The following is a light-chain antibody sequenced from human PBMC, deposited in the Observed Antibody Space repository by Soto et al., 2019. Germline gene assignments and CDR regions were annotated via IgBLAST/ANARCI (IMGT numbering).Light chain of an antibody. CDR2: DVS. J-gene: IGLJ1*01. V-gene: IGLV2-14*01. CDR3: SSYTSSSTLAV. CDR1: SSDVGGYNY. Sequence: HSDLTQPASVSRSHGRWITISSTGTSSDVGGYNYVSWYQQHPGKAPKLMIYDVSNRPSGVSNRFSGSKSGNTASLTISGLQAEDEADYYCSSYTSSSTLAVFGTGTKVTVL.